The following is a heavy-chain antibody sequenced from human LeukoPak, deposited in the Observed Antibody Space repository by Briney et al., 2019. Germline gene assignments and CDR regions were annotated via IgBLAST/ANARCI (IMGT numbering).Heavy chain of an antibody. J-gene: IGHJ4*02. Sequence: ASVKVSCKASGYTFTGYYMHWVRQAPGQGLEWMGWINPNSGGTNYAQKFQGRVTMTRDTSISTAYMELSRLRSDDTAVYYCARDGIDYYGSSGYTFDYWGQGTLVTVSS. D-gene: IGHD3-22*01. V-gene: IGHV1-2*02. CDR2: INPNSGGT. CDR3: ARDGIDYYGSSGYTFDY. CDR1: GYTFTGYY.